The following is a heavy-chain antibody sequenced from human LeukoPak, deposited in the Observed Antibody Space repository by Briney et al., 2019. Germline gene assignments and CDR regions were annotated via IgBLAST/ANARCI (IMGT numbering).Heavy chain of an antibody. Sequence: ASVTVSCKASGYTFTSYAMNWVRQAPGQGLEWMGWINTNTGNPTYAQGFTGRFVFSLDTSVSTAYLQISSLKAEDTAVYYCASSDYGDYVFYFDYWGQGTLVTVSS. CDR3: ASSDYGDYVFYFDY. D-gene: IGHD4-17*01. CDR2: INTNTGNP. CDR1: GYTFTSYA. J-gene: IGHJ4*02. V-gene: IGHV7-4-1*02.